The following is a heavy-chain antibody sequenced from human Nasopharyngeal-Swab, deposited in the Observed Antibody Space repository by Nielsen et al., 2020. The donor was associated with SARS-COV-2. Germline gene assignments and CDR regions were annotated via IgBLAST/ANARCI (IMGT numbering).Heavy chain of an antibody. Sequence: GGSLRLSCAASGFTFSNYAMTWVRQAPGKGLKWVSVIYSGGSSTQYADSVKGRFTISRDDSKNTLYLQMNSLRAEDTAIYYCTKDSRGWYYWGQGTLVTVSS. J-gene: IGHJ4*02. D-gene: IGHD6-19*01. CDR1: GFTFSNYA. CDR3: TKDSRGWYY. CDR2: IYSGGSST. V-gene: IGHV3-23*03.